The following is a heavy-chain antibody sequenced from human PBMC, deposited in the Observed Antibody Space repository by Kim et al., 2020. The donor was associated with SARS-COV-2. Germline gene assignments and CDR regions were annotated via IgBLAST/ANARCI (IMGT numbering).Heavy chain of an antibody. D-gene: IGHD3-9*01. J-gene: IGHJ4*02. Sequence: SETLSLTCTVSGGSVSSGSYYWSWIRQPPGKGLEWIGYIYYSGRTNYNPSLKSRVTISVDTSKNQFSLKLSSVTAADTAVYYCARMQNYDILTGYSLFDYWGQGTLVTVSS. CDR1: GGSVSSGSYY. CDR3: ARMQNYDILTGYSLFDY. V-gene: IGHV4-61*01. CDR2: IYYSGRT.